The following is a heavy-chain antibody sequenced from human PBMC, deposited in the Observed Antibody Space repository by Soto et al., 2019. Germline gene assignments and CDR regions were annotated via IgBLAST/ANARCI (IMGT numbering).Heavy chain of an antibody. J-gene: IGHJ3*02. CDR3: STDPNGDYIGAFDN. V-gene: IGHV3-23*01. Sequence: EVQLLESGGRLVPPGGSLRLSCAGSRFSFSNYAMTWARQAPGEGLEWVSSITGSGRGTTYADSVKGRFTISRDNSKNILYLQMDSLRADDTAVYYCSTDPNGDYIGAFDNWGQGTMVTVSS. CDR2: ITGSGRGT. CDR1: RFSFSNYA. D-gene: IGHD4-17*01.